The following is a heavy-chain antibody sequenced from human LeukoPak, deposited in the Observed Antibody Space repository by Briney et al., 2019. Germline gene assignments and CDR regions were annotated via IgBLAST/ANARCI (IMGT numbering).Heavy chain of an antibody. D-gene: IGHD2-2*01. Sequence: GESLKISCKGSGYSFTSYWIGWVRQMPGKGLEWMGIIYSGDSDTRYSPSFQGQVTISADKSISTAYLQWSSLKASDTAMYYCARRLRHCTTTSCSDNWFDPWGQGTLVTVSS. CDR2: IYSGDSDT. CDR3: ARRLRHCTTTSCSDNWFDP. J-gene: IGHJ5*02. V-gene: IGHV5-51*01. CDR1: GYSFTSYW.